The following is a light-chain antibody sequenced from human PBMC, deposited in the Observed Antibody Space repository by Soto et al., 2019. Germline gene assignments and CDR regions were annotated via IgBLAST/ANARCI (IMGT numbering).Light chain of an antibody. V-gene: IGLV2-14*01. CDR1: SXDTNDYNY. CDR2: EVY. J-gene: IGLJ1*01. Sequence: QSVLTQPASVSGSPGQSITIYCVGTSXDTNDYNYVSWYQQHPGKAPKVLIFEVYNRPSGVSNRFSGSKSGNTASLTISGLQAEDEADYYCSSYTKKDTPSYVFGTGTKVTVL. CDR3: SSYTKKDTPSYV.